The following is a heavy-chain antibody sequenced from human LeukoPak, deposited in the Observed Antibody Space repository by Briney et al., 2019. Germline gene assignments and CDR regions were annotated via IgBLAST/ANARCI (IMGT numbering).Heavy chain of an antibody. Sequence: GGSLRLSCAASGFTFSSYSMNWVRQAPGKGLEWVSSISSSSSCIYYADSVKGRFTISRDNAKNSLYLQMNSLRAEDTAVYYCASSSEYYDFWSGYSDRGFDYWGQGTLVTVSS. CDR1: GFTFSSYS. CDR3: ASSSEYYDFWSGYSDRGFDY. V-gene: IGHV3-21*01. J-gene: IGHJ4*02. CDR2: ISSSSSCI. D-gene: IGHD3-3*01.